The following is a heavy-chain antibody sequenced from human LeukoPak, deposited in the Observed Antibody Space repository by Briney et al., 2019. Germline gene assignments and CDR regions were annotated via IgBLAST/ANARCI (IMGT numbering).Heavy chain of an antibody. Sequence: SETLSLTCTVSGGSISSYYWSWIRQPPGKGLEWIGYIYTSGSTNYNPSLKSRVTISVDTSKNQFSLKLSSVTAADTAVYYCARSEASLYSRGYYYYYMDVWGKGTTVTVSS. J-gene: IGHJ6*03. CDR2: IYTSGST. CDR3: ARSEASLYSRGYYYYYMDV. D-gene: IGHD2-8*01. V-gene: IGHV4-4*09. CDR1: GGSISSYY.